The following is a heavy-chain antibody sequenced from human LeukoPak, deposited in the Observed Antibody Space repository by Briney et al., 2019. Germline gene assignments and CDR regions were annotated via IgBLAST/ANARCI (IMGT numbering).Heavy chain of an antibody. CDR1: GFTFSSYA. CDR3: AKRLGASSNWFDP. Sequence: PGGCLRLSCAASGFTFSSYAMSWVRQAPGKGLEWVSAISGSGGSTYYADSVKGRFTISRDNSKNTLYLQMDSLRAEGTAVYYCAKRLGASSNWFDPWGQGTLVSVSS. D-gene: IGHD1-26*01. J-gene: IGHJ5*02. CDR2: ISGSGGST. V-gene: IGHV3-23*01.